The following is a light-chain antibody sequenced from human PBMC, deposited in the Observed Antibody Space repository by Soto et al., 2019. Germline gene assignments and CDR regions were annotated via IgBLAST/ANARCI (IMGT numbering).Light chain of an antibody. Sequence: DIQITQFPSSLSAHVGARDTNTCRASQTVTSGYLAWYQKKTGQDPRILIYGVSTGATGIPDRFSGSGSGTDFNLTISRLETEDFAVYLCQVYGSSSKTFGQGTKVDIK. V-gene: IGKV3-20*01. CDR3: QVYGSSSKT. CDR1: QTVTSGY. CDR2: GVS. J-gene: IGKJ1*01.